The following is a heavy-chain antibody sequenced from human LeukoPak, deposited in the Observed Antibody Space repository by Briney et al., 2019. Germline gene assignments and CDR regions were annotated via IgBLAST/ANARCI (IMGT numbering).Heavy chain of an antibody. CDR3: ARFPQVPSYYFDY. CDR1: GFTFSNYW. D-gene: IGHD6-6*01. J-gene: IGHJ4*02. V-gene: IGHV3-7*03. Sequence: PGGSLRLSCAASGFTFSNYWMSWVRQAPGKGLEWVANIKQDGSEKYYVDSVKGRFTISRDNAKNSLSLQMNSLRAEDTAVYYCARFPQVPSYYFDYWGQGTLATVSS. CDR2: IKQDGSEK.